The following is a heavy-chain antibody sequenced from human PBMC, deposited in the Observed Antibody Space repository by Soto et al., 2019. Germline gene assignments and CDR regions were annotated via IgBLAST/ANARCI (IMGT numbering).Heavy chain of an antibody. CDR2: IIPILGTA. CDR3: AGDRGPSSGYYPCSFDP. J-gene: IGHJ5*02. D-gene: IGHD3-22*01. CDR1: GGTFSSYA. Sequence: QVQLVQSGAEVKKPVSSVKVSWKASGGTFSSYAISWVPQAPGQGLEWMGEIIPILGTANYAQKFQGRVTITADEFTSTAYMEQSRLRSEDTAVYYCAGDRGPSSGYYPCSFDPWGQGTLVTVSS. V-gene: IGHV1-69*12.